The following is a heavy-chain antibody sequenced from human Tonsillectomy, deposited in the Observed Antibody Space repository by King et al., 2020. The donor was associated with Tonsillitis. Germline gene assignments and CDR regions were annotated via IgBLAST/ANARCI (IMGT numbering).Heavy chain of an antibody. CDR2: ISAYNGDT. CDR3: ARDPLLYFDSSGQSAFDI. Sequence: VQLVESGAAVKKPGASVKVSCKASGYTFTTYGFTWVRQAPGQGLEWMGWISAYNGDTNYAQNLQGRVTMTTDTSTSTAYMELRGLRSDDTAVYYCARDPLLYFDSSGQSAFDIWGQGTMVTVSS. CDR1: GYTFTTYG. J-gene: IGHJ3*02. V-gene: IGHV1-18*01. D-gene: IGHD3-22*01.